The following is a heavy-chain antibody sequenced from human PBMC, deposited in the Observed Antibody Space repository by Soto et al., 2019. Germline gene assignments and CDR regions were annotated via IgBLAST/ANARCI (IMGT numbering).Heavy chain of an antibody. J-gene: IGHJ3*01. Sequence: QVQLVQSGAEVRKPGSSVKVSCKAPGGTFSTYIISWVRQAPGQGLEWMGRSIPIPDITNYAQKFQGRVTVIAARSTSTAYMELTSLKSEDTAVYYCARDRITTRGDAFDLWGQGTMVTVSS. CDR2: SIPIPDIT. D-gene: IGHD3-3*01. CDR1: GGTFSTYI. CDR3: ARDRITTRGDAFDL. V-gene: IGHV1-69*08.